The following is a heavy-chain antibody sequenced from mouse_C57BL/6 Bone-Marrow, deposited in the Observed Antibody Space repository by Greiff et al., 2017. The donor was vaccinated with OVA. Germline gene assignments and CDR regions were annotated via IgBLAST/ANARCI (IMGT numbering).Heavy chain of an antibody. V-gene: IGHV5-4*01. D-gene: IGHD1-1*01. CDR3: ARDSITTVVEDYFDY. Sequence: DVMLVESGGGLVKPGGSLKLSCAASGFTFSSYAMSWVRQTPEKRLEWVATISDGGSYTYYPDNVKGRFTISRDNAKNNLYLQMSHLKSEDTAMYYCARDSITTVVEDYFDYWGQGTTLTVSS. J-gene: IGHJ2*01. CDR2: ISDGGSYT. CDR1: GFTFSSYA.